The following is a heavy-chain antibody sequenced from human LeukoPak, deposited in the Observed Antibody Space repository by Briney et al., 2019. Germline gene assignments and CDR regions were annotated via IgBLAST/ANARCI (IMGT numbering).Heavy chain of an antibody. CDR3: ARDGDYYGSGSDYGFY. CDR1: GGTFSSYA. D-gene: IGHD3-10*01. CDR2: IIPIFGAA. V-gene: IGHV1-69*13. Sequence: SVKVSCKASGGTFSSYAISWVRQAPGQGLEWMGGIIPIFGAANYAQKFQGRVTITADESTSTAYMEQSSLRSEDTAVYYCARDGDYYGSGSDYGFYWGQGTLVTVSS. J-gene: IGHJ4*02.